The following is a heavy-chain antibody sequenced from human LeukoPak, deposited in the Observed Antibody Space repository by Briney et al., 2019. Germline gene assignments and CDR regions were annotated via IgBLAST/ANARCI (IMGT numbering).Heavy chain of an antibody. D-gene: IGHD1-26*01. Sequence: PSETLSLTCTVSGGSISSYYWSWIRQPPGKGLEWIGYIYYSGSTNYNPFLESRVTISVDTSKKQFSLKLSSLTAADTAVYYCARVKRPDTTVSGSYYFDYWGQGSLVTVSS. V-gene: IGHV4-59*01. CDR3: ARVKRPDTTVSGSYYFDY. CDR2: IYYSGST. J-gene: IGHJ4*02. CDR1: GGSISSYY.